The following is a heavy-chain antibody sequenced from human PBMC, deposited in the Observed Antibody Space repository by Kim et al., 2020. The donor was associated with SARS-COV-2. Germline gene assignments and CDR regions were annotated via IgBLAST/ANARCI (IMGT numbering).Heavy chain of an antibody. CDR3: ARSRVNWNELVEY. V-gene: IGHV4-59*01. Sequence: SETLSLTCTVLAGSISSYYWSWIRQPPGKGLEWIGHIYYSGSINYNPSLKRRVTISVDTSKNQFSLRLSSVTAADTAVYYRARSRVNWNELVEYWGQGTLVTVSS. J-gene: IGHJ4*02. D-gene: IGHD1-20*01. CDR2: IYYSGSI. CDR1: AGSISSYY.